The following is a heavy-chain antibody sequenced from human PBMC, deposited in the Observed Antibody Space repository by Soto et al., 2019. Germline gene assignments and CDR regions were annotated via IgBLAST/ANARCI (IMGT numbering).Heavy chain of an antibody. CDR2: ISAYNGDT. J-gene: IGHJ4*02. V-gene: IGHV1-18*01. CDR3: ARDHAGSGWFRFDS. D-gene: IGHD6-19*01. Sequence: QVQLVQSGPEVQKPGASVKVSCKASGYTFNKYSISWVRQAPGQGLEWMGWISAYNGDTNYAHQLQGRVTLSTDTFTSTAYMELRNLRSDATAMYYCARDHAGSGWFRFDSWGQGTLVTVSS. CDR1: GYTFNKYS.